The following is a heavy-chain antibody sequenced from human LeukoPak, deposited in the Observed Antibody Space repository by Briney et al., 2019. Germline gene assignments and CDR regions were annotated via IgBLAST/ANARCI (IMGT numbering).Heavy chain of an antibody. CDR1: GFTFSTYN. D-gene: IGHD2-15*01. CDR3: AREACSGSCHSDYFDY. Sequence: GGSLRLSCAASGFTFSTYNMHWVRQAPAKGLEWVAVISNDGRSIYYADSVKGRFTTSRDNSKNTLYLQVNSLRAEDTAVYSCAREACSGSCHSDYFDYWGLGTLVTVSS. CDR2: ISNDGRSI. V-gene: IGHV3-30*03. J-gene: IGHJ4*02.